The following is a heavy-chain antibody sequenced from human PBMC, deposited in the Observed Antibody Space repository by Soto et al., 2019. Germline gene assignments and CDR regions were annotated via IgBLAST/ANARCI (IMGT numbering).Heavy chain of an antibody. V-gene: IGHV4-59*01. CDR3: ARDRLRDCSGGSCYSYWFDP. Sequence: PSETLSLTCTVSGGSISSYYWSWIRQPPGKGLEWIGYIYYSGSTNYNPSLKSRVTISVDTSRNQFSLKLSSVTAADTAVYYCARDRLRDCSGGSCYSYWFDPWGQGNLVTVSS. J-gene: IGHJ5*02. D-gene: IGHD2-15*01. CDR1: GGSISSYY. CDR2: IYYSGST.